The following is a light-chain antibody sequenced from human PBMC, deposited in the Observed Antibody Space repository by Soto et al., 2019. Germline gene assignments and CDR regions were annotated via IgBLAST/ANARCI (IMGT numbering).Light chain of an antibody. J-gene: IGLJ2*01. CDR1: GSNIGTHA. CDR2: RNH. CDR3: AAWDDSRRAVV. V-gene: IGLV1-44*01. Sequence: QAVVTQSPSESATPGQRVTISCSGSGSNIGTHAVNWYQQVPGTAPTLLIFRNHQRPSGVPDRFSGSKSGTSASLAVSGPPSEDEADYYCAAWDDSRRAVVFCGGANLTAL.